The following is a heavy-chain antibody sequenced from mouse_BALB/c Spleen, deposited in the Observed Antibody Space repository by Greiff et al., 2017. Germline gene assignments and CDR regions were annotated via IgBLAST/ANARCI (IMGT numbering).Heavy chain of an antibody. Sequence: EVQLQQSGAELVRPGALVKLSCKASGFNIKDYYMHWVKQRPEQGLEWIGWIDPENGNTIYDPKFQGKASITADTSSNTAYLQLSSLTSEDTAVYYCAREGQYYLDYWGQGTTLTVSS. D-gene: IGHD3-3*01. CDR3: AREGQYYLDY. CDR1: GFNIKDYY. V-gene: IGHV14-1*02. CDR2: IDPENGNT. J-gene: IGHJ2*01.